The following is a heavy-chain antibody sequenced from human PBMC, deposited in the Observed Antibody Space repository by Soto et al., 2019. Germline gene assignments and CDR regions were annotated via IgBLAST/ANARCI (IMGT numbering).Heavy chain of an antibody. CDR2: IIPIFGTA. CDR1: GGTFSSYA. Sequence: TSVKVSCKASGGTFSSYAISWVRQAPGQGLEWMGGIIPIFGTANYAQKFQGRVTITADESTSTAYMELSSLRSEDTAVYYCARDLRRGYCSSTSCPTWNYYGMDVWGQGTTVTVSS. V-gene: IGHV1-69*01. J-gene: IGHJ6*02. CDR3: ARDLRRGYCSSTSCPTWNYYGMDV. D-gene: IGHD2-2*01.